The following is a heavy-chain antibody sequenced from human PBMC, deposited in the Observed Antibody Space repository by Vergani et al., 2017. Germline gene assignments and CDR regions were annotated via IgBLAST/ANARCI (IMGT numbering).Heavy chain of an antibody. CDR2: IYYSGST. D-gene: IGHD2-21*02. J-gene: IGHJ5*02. CDR3: ARGGPCGGDCPYNWFDP. CDR1: GGSFSGYY. Sequence: QVQLQQWGAGLLKPSETLSLTCAVYGGSFSGYYWSWIRQPPGKGLEWIGYIYYSGSTNYNPSLKSRVTISVDTSKNQFSLKLSSVTAADTAVYYCARGGPCGGDCPYNWFDPWGQGTLVTVSS. V-gene: IGHV4-34*11.